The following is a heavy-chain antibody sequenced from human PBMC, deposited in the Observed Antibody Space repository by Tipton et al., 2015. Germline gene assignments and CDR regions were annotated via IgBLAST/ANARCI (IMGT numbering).Heavy chain of an antibody. V-gene: IGHV4-38-2*01. Sequence: LRLSCAASGFTFDDYAMHWIRQAPGKGLEWIGSISHSGNTYYNPSLKSRVTMSRDTSKNQFSLKLNSVTAADTAVYYCARGDWIIWGQGTLVTVSS. D-gene: IGHD3/OR15-3a*01. CDR2: ISHSGNT. CDR1: GFTFDDYA. CDR3: ARGDWII. J-gene: IGHJ4*02.